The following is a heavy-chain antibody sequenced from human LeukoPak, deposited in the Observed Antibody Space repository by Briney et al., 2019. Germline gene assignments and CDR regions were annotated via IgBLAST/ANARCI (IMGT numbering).Heavy chain of an antibody. CDR1: GFTFSSYA. CDR2: ISDSGDYT. V-gene: IGHV3-23*01. D-gene: IGHD2-8*01. CDR3: AKDTSIGKYCTNGVCSPFDY. Sequence: GGSLSLSCAGSGFTFSSYAMSWVRQAPGQGLEWVSVISDSGDYTSYADSVRGRFTISRDNSRNTLYLQMISLRPEDTAVYYCAKDTSIGKYCTNGVCSPFDYWGQGTLVTVSS. J-gene: IGHJ4*02.